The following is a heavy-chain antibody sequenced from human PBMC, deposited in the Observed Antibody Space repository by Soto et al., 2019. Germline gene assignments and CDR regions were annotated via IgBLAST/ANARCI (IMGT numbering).Heavy chain of an antibody. Sequence: ASVKVSCKASGGTFSSYAISWLRQAPGQGLEWMGGIIPIFGTANYAQKFQGRVTITADESTSTAYMELSSLRSEDTAVYYCARWDYGSEYYYYGMDVWGQGTTVTVSS. CDR2: IIPIFGTA. V-gene: IGHV1-69*13. CDR3: ARWDYGSEYYYYGMDV. D-gene: IGHD3-10*01. CDR1: GGTFSSYA. J-gene: IGHJ6*02.